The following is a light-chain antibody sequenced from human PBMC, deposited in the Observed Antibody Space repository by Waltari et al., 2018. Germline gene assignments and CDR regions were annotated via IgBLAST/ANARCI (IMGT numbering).Light chain of an antibody. J-gene: IGKJ4*01. CDR2: RAS. Sequence: QMSQSPSSLSASLGDTVTITCQASQGIGNNLNWYQQKPGKAPKLLIYRASSLQSGIPSRFSGSGSGTDFTLTISSLQPEDFATYYCQQGYSYPLTFGGGTKVEIK. CDR1: QGIGNN. V-gene: IGKV1-16*01. CDR3: QQGYSYPLT.